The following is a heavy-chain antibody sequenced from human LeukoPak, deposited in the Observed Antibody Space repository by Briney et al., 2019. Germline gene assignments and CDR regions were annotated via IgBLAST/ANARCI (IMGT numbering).Heavy chain of an antibody. Sequence: SETLSLTCTVSGGSVSSSNYYWGWIRQPPGKGLEWIGTIHHTGTTYYNPSLKSRVTISVDTSKNQFSLKLNSVTAADTAVYYCARADTLVRGVPYGMDVWGQGTTVTVSS. CDR1: GGSVSSSNYY. CDR2: IHHTGTT. CDR3: ARADTLVRGVPYGMDV. J-gene: IGHJ6*02. D-gene: IGHD3-10*01. V-gene: IGHV4-39*01.